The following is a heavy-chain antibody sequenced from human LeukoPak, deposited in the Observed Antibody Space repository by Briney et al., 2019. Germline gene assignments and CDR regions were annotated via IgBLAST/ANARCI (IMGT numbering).Heavy chain of an antibody. D-gene: IGHD4-23*01. V-gene: IGHV4-4*07. CDR3: GRTSPRYGGFDC. CDR2: IYSSGST. CDR1: GGSLSSYY. Sequence: PSETLSLTCTVSGGSLSSYYWSWIRQPAGKGLEWIGRIYSSGSTNYNPSLKSRVTMSVDTSRNQFSLNLASVTAADSAVYYCGRTSPRYGGFDCWGQGTLVTVSS. J-gene: IGHJ4*02.